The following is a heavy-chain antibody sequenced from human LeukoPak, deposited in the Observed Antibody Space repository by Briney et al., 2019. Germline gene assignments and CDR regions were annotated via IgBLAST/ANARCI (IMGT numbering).Heavy chain of an antibody. CDR1: GFTFSSYA. V-gene: IGHV3-23*01. CDR3: GKGAGDFRRPVDY. J-gene: IGHJ4*02. D-gene: IGHD3-10*01. CDR2: ISGSGGST. Sequence: GGSLRLSCAASGFTFSSYAMSWVRQAPGKGLEWVSAISGSGGSTYYAGSVKGRLTIPKENSKNTLYLKMNSLRAEDTGVNYCGKGAGDFRRPVDYWGQGTLVTVSS.